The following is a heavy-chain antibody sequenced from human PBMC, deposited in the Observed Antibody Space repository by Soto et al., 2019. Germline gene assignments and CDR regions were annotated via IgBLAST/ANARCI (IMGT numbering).Heavy chain of an antibody. V-gene: IGHV4-59*01. Sequence: SETLSLTCTVSGGSISSYYWTWIRQPPGKRLEWIGYIYSSGSTNYNPSLKSRVTISVDTSKNQFSLKLTSVTAADTALYYCARGGYNYGHYYPIDVWGQGTTVTVSS. CDR3: ARGGYNYGHYYPIDV. CDR1: GGSISSYY. D-gene: IGHD5-18*01. J-gene: IGHJ6*02. CDR2: IYSSGST.